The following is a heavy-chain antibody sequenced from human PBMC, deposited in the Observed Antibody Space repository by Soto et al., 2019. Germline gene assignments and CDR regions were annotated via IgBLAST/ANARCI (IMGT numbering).Heavy chain of an antibody. D-gene: IGHD3-10*01. CDR2: IIPIFGTS. CDR1: GGTFSSYA. Sequence: QVQLVQSGAEVKKPGSSVKVSCKASGGTFSSYAISWVRQAPGQGLEWMGGIIPIFGTSNYAQKFQGRVTITADESTSTAYMELSSLRSEDTAVYYCARDRTYYYGSGSYHAFDIWGQGTMVTVSS. CDR3: ARDRTYYYGSGSYHAFDI. J-gene: IGHJ3*02. V-gene: IGHV1-69*01.